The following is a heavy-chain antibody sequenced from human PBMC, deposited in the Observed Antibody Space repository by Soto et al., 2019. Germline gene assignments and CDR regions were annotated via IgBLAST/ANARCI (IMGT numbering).Heavy chain of an antibody. CDR1: GFTFSSYA. CDR3: ARDLPIAAGGTLSVGYYYYGMDV. J-gene: IGHJ6*02. Sequence: QVQLVESGGGVVQPGRSLRLSCAASGFTFSSYAMHWVRQAPGKGLEWVAVISYDGSNKYYADSVKGRFTISRDNSKNALYMQMNSLRDEDTVVYYCARDLPIAAGGTLSVGYYYYGMDVWGQGTTVTVSS. CDR2: ISYDGSNK. D-gene: IGHD6-13*01. V-gene: IGHV3-30-3*01.